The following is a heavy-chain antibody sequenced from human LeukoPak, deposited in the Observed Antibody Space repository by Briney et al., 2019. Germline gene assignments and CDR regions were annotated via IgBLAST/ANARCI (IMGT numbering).Heavy chain of an antibody. Sequence: PGGSLRLSCGASGFTFSGYLMSWVRQAPGKGLEWVAHIKQDGIEKYYVDSVKGRFTISRDNAKNSLYLQMNSLRADDSAVYYCARGHTYYFDSSGYPHYSDYWGQGTLVTVSS. J-gene: IGHJ4*02. CDR3: ARGHTYYFDSSGYPHYSDY. CDR2: IKQDGIEK. D-gene: IGHD3-22*01. CDR1: GFTFSGYL. V-gene: IGHV3-7*01.